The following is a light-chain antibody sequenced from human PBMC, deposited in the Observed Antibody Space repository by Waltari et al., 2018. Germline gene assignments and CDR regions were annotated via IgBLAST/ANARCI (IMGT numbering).Light chain of an antibody. CDR2: GGS. J-gene: IGKJ5*01. Sequence: DIQMTQSPSSLSASVGDRVTITCRTSQSITSYLNWYQQKPGKAPKLLIYGGSSLQSGVPSRVSGSGSGTDFTLTISSLHPEDFATYYCQQSYTTPITFGQGTRLEIK. CDR1: QSITSY. V-gene: IGKV1-39*01. CDR3: QQSYTTPIT.